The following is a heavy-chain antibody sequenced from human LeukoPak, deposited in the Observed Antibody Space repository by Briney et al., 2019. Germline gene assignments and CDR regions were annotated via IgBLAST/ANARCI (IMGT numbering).Heavy chain of an antibody. CDR2: IYYSGST. Sequence: SETLSLTCTVSGGSISSYYWSWIRQPPGKGLEWIGYIYYSGSTNYNPSLKSRVTISVDTSKNQFSLKLSSVTAADTAVYYCARASFWSGPMDYWGQGTLVTVSS. CDR3: ARASFWSGPMDY. CDR1: GGSISSYY. V-gene: IGHV4-59*01. J-gene: IGHJ4*02. D-gene: IGHD3-3*01.